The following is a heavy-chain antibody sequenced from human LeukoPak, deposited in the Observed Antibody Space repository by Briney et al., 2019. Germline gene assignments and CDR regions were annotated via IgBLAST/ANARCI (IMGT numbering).Heavy chain of an antibody. J-gene: IGHJ4*02. Sequence: PGGSHTLSCAASGFTFSSYSMKWVRQAPGKGLEWVSSISSSSSYIYYADSVKGRFTISRDNAKNSLYLQMNSLRAEETAVYYCAREGGSGYSVVYGGRGTLVTVSS. CDR2: ISSSSSYI. V-gene: IGHV3-21*01. CDR3: AREGGSGYSVVY. CDR1: GFTFSSYS. D-gene: IGHD3-22*01.